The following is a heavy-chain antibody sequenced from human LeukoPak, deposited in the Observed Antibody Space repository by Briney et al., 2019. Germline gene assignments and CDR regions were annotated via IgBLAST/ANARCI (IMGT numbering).Heavy chain of an antibody. CDR3: ARDYYGSGSPKTNYGMDV. CDR1: GGSISSGGYY. J-gene: IGHJ6*02. D-gene: IGHD3-10*01. V-gene: IGHV4-31*03. Sequence: TLSLTCTVSGGSISSGGYYWSWIRQHPGKGLEWIGYIYYSGSTYYNPSLKSRVTISLDTSKNQFSLRLSSVTAADTAVYYCARDYYGSGSPKTNYGMDVWGQGTTVTVSS. CDR2: IYYSGST.